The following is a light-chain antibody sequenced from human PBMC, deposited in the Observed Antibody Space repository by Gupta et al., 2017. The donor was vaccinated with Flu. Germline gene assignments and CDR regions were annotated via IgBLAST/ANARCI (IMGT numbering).Light chain of an antibody. CDR3: QQYGCSSIT. Sequence: ERATLSCRASQRVRSNYLAWYQQKAGQAPRLLIYGASSRATGIPDRFSGSGSGTDFTLTISRLDPEDFVVYYCQQYGCSSITFGQGTRLEIK. V-gene: IGKV3-20*01. J-gene: IGKJ5*01. CDR1: QRVRSNY. CDR2: GAS.